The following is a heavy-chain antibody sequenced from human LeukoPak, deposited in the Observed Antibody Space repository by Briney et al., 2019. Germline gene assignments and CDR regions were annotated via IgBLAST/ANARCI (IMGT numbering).Heavy chain of an antibody. Sequence: GGSLRLSCAASGFTFSSYSMNWVRQAPGKGLEWVSSISSSSSYIYYADSVKGRFTISRDNAKNSLYLQMNSLRAEDTAVYYCARGVIAAAITNWFDPWGQGTLVTVSS. D-gene: IGHD6-13*01. CDR1: GFTFSSYS. V-gene: IGHV3-21*01. J-gene: IGHJ5*02. CDR2: ISSSSSYI. CDR3: ARGVIAAAITNWFDP.